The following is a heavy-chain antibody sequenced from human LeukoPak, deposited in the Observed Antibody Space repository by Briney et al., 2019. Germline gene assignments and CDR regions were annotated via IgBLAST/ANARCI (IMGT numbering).Heavy chain of an antibody. CDR3: AKRPQQTITFGEVIVTGFDY. CDR2: ISGSGGST. J-gene: IGHJ4*02. D-gene: IGHD3-16*02. CDR1: GFTFSSYA. V-gene: IGHV3-23*01. Sequence: GGSLRLSCAASGFTFSSYAMSWVRQAPGKGLEWVSAISGSGGSTYYADSVKGRFTISRDNSKNTLYLQMNSLRAEDTAVYYCAKRPQQTITFGEVIVTGFDYWGQGTLVTVSS.